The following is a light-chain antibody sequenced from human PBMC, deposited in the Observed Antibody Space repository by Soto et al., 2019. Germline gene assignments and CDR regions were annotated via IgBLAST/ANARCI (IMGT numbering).Light chain of an antibody. V-gene: IGKV1-39*01. CDR3: QQGYSTPRT. CDR1: QSISSY. CDR2: AAS. J-gene: IGKJ1*01. Sequence: DIQNTKSPSSLSASVGYRVTITCRSSQSISSYLNWYPQKPGKAPKLLIYAASSLQSGVRSRFSGSGSGTDFTLTISSLQPEDFATYYCQQGYSTPRTFGQGTKVDIK.